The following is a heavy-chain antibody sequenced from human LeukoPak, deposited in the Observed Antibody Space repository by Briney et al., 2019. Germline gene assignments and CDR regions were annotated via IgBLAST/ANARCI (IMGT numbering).Heavy chain of an antibody. Sequence: GGSLRLSCAASGFTFSSYAMSWVRQAPGKGLEWVSAIGGSGGSTYYADSVKGRFTISRDNSKNTLYLQMNSLRAEDTAVYYCANIPKGGLDYWGQGTLVTVSS. V-gene: IGHV3-23*01. CDR1: GFTFSSYA. CDR2: IGGSGGST. CDR3: ANIPKGGLDY. D-gene: IGHD2-2*02. J-gene: IGHJ4*02.